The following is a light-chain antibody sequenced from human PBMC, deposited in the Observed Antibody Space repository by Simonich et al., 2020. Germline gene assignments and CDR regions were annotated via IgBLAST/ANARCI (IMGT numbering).Light chain of an antibody. CDR2: EVS. J-gene: IGLJ3*02. V-gene: IGLV2-14*02. Sequence: QSALTQPASVSGSPGQSITISGTGTSRDVGSYNLVSWYQQTPGKAPKLRIYEVSNRPSGVPARFSGSKSGNTASLTISGLQAEDEADYYCSSYTSSSTWVFGGGTKLTVL. CDR3: SSYTSSSTWV. CDR1: SRDVGSYNL.